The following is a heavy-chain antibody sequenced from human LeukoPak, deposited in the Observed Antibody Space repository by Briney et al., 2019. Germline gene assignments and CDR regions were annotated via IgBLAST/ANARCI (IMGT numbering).Heavy chain of an antibody. Sequence: ASVKVSCKASGYTFTSYGISWVRQAPGQGLEWMGWISAYNGNTNYAQNLQGRVTMTTDTSTSTAYMELRSLRSDDTAVYYCARGGYYYDSSGYDAFDIWGQGTMVTVSS. J-gene: IGHJ3*02. CDR2: ISAYNGNT. CDR3: ARGGYYYDSSGYDAFDI. V-gene: IGHV1-18*01. CDR1: GYTFTSYG. D-gene: IGHD3-22*01.